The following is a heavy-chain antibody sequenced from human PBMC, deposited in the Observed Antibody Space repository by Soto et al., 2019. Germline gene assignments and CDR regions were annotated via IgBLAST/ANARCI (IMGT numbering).Heavy chain of an antibody. D-gene: IGHD3-3*01. J-gene: IGHJ4*02. CDR3: AGEGALATFGVV. V-gene: IGHV4-59*01. CDR2: VYYGGST. CDR1: GDSIRSYY. Sequence: SETLSLTCTVSGDSIRSYYWTWIRQPPGRGLEWIGHVYYGGSTNYNPSLQSRVTMSLDTSKNQFSLRLTSMTAADTAVYYCAGEGALATFGVVWGQGTRVTVSS.